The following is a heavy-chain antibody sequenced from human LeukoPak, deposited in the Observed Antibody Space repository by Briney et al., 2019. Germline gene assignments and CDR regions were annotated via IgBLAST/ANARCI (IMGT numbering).Heavy chain of an antibody. Sequence: SETLSLTCAVYGGSFSGYYWSWIRQPPGKGLEWIGEINHSGSTNYNPSLKSRVTISVDTSKNQFSLKLSSVTAADTAVYYCARLDTVTTDAFDIWGQGTVVAVSS. V-gene: IGHV4-34*01. CDR3: ARLDTVTTDAFDI. J-gene: IGHJ3*02. CDR2: INHSGST. CDR1: GGSFSGYY. D-gene: IGHD4-17*01.